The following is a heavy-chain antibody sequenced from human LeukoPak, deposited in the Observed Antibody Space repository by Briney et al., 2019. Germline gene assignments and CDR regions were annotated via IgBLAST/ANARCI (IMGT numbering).Heavy chain of an antibody. V-gene: IGHV5-51*01. J-gene: IGHJ4*02. CDR3: ARHPSYTRGWPLDF. Sequence: GESLKISCKGYGDRFSSHWIGWVRQMPGKGLEWMGIIYLGDSETRYSPSFQGQVIISADKSISTAYLQWSSLKASDIAIYYCARHPSYTRGWPLDFWGQGTLVTVSS. D-gene: IGHD6-19*01. CDR2: IYLGDSET. CDR1: GDRFSSHW.